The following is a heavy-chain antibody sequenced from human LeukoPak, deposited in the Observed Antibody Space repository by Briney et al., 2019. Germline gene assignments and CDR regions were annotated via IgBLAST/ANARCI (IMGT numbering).Heavy chain of an antibody. Sequence: SVKVSCKASGGTFSSYAISWVRQAPGQGLEWMGGTIPIFGTANYAQKFQGRVTITTDESTSTAYMELSSLRSEDTAVYYCARAGIITGTTLANAFDIWGQGTMVTVSS. V-gene: IGHV1-69*05. D-gene: IGHD1-7*01. CDR1: GGTFSSYA. CDR2: TIPIFGTA. CDR3: ARAGIITGTTLANAFDI. J-gene: IGHJ3*02.